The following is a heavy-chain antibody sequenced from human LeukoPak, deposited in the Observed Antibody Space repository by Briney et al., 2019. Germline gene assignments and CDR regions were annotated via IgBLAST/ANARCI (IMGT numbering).Heavy chain of an antibody. Sequence: SSVKVSCKASGGTFSSYAISWVGQAPGQGLEWMGRIIPIFGTANYAQKFQGGVTITTDESTSTAYMELSSLRSEDTAVYYCARERSYGSGEAVGYWGQGTLVTVSS. CDR2: IIPIFGTA. CDR3: ARERSYGSGEAVGY. J-gene: IGHJ4*02. D-gene: IGHD3-10*01. CDR1: GGTFSSYA. V-gene: IGHV1-69*05.